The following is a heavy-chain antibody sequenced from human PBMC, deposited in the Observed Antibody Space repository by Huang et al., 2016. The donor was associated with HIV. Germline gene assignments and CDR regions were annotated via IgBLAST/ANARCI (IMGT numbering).Heavy chain of an antibody. D-gene: IGHD1-7*01. J-gene: IGHJ6*02. V-gene: IGHV3-7*01. Sequence: VESGGRSVQPRGSIKLSCVGSTFTFGAYWMSWVRQPTGKGLEWVANIKQDESEKNYVDSVKGRFNISRDNARKVLFLEMDDLRVEDTAIYFCATKTAGMDIWGQGTTVTVSS. CDR1: TFTFGAYW. CDR2: IKQDESEK. CDR3: ATKTAGMDI.